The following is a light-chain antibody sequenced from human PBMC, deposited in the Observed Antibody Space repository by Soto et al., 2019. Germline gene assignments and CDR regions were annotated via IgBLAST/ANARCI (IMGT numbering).Light chain of an antibody. CDR3: QQYKSWPIT. J-gene: IGKJ5*01. CDR2: GVS. CDR1: QSVDTN. Sequence: EIVMTQSPATLSLSPGDTATLSCRASQSVDTNLAWYVQKPGQAPRRLMYGVSTWGTGVTARFSGSGSGTELTITISSLQSEDFEIYYCQQYKSWPITFGQGTRLEIK. V-gene: IGKV3D-15*01.